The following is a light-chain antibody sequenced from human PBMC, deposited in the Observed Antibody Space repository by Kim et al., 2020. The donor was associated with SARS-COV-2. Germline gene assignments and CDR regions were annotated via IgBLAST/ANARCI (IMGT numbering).Light chain of an antibody. V-gene: IGKV3-15*01. CDR1: QNINSN. CDR3: QQYKNWPRT. J-gene: IGKJ1*01. Sequence: EIMMTQSPATLSVSPGERATLSCRASQNINSNLVWYQQKPGQAPRLLIYGASSRASGFPARFSGSGSGTEFTLTISSLQSEDFAVYYCQQYKNWPRTFGQGTKVDIK. CDR2: GAS.